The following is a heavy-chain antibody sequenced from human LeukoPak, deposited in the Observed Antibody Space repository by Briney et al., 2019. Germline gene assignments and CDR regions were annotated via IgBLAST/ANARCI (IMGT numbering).Heavy chain of an antibody. J-gene: IGHJ5*02. CDR3: ARDGPDYGDYVEA. CDR2: INPSGGST. D-gene: IGHD4-17*01. Sequence: ASVKVSCKASGYTFTSYYMHWVRQAPGQGLEWMGIINPSGGSTSYAQNFQGRVTMTRDTSTSTVYMELSSLRSEDTAVYYCARDGPDYGDYVEAWGQGTLVTVSS. V-gene: IGHV1-46*01. CDR1: GYTFTSYY.